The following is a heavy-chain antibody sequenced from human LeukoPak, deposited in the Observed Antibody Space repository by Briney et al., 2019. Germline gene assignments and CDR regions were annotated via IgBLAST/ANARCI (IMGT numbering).Heavy chain of an antibody. D-gene: IGHD3-3*01. CDR3: AKGVSQDFWSGYYGLDY. Sequence: PGGSLRLSCAASGFTFSSYAMSWVRQAPGKGLEWVSAISGSGGSTYYADSVKGRFTISRDNSKNTLYLQMNSLRAEDTAVYYCAKGVSQDFWSGYYGLDYWGQGTLGTVSS. CDR2: ISGSGGST. V-gene: IGHV3-23*01. CDR1: GFTFSSYA. J-gene: IGHJ4*02.